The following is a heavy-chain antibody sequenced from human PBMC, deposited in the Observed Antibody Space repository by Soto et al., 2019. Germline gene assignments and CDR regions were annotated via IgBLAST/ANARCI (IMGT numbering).Heavy chain of an antibody. V-gene: IGHV1-46*01. CDR1: GFIFTSYH. CDR2: IYAGAGNT. D-gene: IGHD3-10*01. Sequence: QVQLVQSGAEVKKPGASVKVSCKTSGFIFTSYHLDWVRQAPGQGLEWMGIIYAGAGNTAYAPKFQGRLTMTTDTSTSTLYMELSSLRSDDTAVYYCARAKDHRSGYSWGVLDYWGQGTLVTVS. J-gene: IGHJ4*02. CDR3: ARAKDHRSGYSWGVLDY.